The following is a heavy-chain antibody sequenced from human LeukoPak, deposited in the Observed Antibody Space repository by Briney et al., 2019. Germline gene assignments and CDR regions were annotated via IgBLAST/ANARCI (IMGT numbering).Heavy chain of an antibody. D-gene: IGHD1-26*01. Sequence: SVKVSCEASGGTFSSYAISWVRQAPGQGLEWMGRIIPILGIANYAQKFQGRVTITADKSTSTAYMELSSLRSEDTAVYYCARLISDIVGATTAFDYWGQGTLVTVSS. CDR1: GGTFSSYA. J-gene: IGHJ4*02. V-gene: IGHV1-69*04. CDR3: ARLISDIVGATTAFDY. CDR2: IIPILGIA.